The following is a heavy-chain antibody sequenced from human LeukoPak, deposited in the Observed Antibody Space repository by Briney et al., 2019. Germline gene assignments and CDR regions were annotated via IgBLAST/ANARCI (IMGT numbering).Heavy chain of an antibody. V-gene: IGHV4-34*01. Sequence: PSETLSLTCAVYGGSFSGYYWSWIRQPPGKGLEWIGEINHSGSTNYNPSLKSRVTISVDTSKNQFSLKLSSVTAADTAVYYCARGRGYPTRLDFDYWGQGTLVTVPS. D-gene: IGHD5-12*01. J-gene: IGHJ4*02. CDR2: INHSGST. CDR1: GGSFSGYY. CDR3: ARGRGYPTRLDFDY.